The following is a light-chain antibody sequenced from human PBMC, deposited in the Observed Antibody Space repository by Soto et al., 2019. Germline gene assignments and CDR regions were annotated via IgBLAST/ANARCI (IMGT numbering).Light chain of an antibody. Sequence: DIQMIQSPSSLSASVGDRVTITCQATEDIYKYLNWFQKKPGKAPKLLIYEASTLEAGVPSRFTGSGSVTTFTFTITDLEPDDIATYYCQQYESLPFTCGPGTTVNI. CDR3: QQYESLPFT. CDR1: EDIYKY. V-gene: IGKV1-33*01. CDR2: EAS. J-gene: IGKJ3*01.